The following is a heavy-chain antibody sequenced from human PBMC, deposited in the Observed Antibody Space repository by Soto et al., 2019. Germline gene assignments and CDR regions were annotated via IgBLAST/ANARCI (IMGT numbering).Heavy chain of an antibody. V-gene: IGHV3-23*01. J-gene: IGHJ5*02. D-gene: IGHD1-26*01. Sequence: LRLSCAASGFPFSDHAMHWVRQTPGKGLEWVSAITGRGDSTYYADSVKGRFTISRDNSKSTLYLQMMSLRAEDTAVYYCAKDLYVQPPSGWFDPWGQGAVVTVSS. CDR3: AKDLYVQPPSGWFDP. CDR2: ITGRGDST. CDR1: GFPFSDHA.